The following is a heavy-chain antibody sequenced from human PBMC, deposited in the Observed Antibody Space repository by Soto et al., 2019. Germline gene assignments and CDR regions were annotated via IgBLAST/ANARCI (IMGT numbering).Heavy chain of an antibody. D-gene: IGHD1-26*01. CDR1: GFSVSSNY. V-gene: IGHV3-53*01. J-gene: IGHJ5*02. Sequence: GGSLRLSCAISGFSVSSNYLSWVRQAPGKGLEWVSVHYSGGSTYYADSVQSRFTISRDKSNNTLYLQMRRVRAEDTAVYFCARHRHPRGTVGATSPLDPWGQGT. CDR2: HYSGGST. CDR3: ARHRHPRGTVGATSPLDP.